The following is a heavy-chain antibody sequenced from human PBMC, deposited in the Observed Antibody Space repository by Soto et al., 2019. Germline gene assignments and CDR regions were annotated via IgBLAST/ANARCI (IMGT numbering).Heavy chain of an antibody. CDR2: FDPEDGET. J-gene: IGHJ4*02. D-gene: IGHD5-12*01. CDR3: ATRPGGGAGYKIDY. Sequence: ASVKVSCKVSGYTLTELSMHWVRQAPGKGLEWMGGFDPEDGETIYAQKFQGRVTMTEDTSTDTAYMELSSLRSEDTAVYYCATRPGGGAGYKIDYWGQRTLVTVSS. V-gene: IGHV1-24*01. CDR1: GYTLTELS.